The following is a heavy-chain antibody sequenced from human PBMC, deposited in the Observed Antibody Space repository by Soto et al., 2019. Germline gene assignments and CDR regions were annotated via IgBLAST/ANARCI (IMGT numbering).Heavy chain of an antibody. CDR1: GFTFSNAW. CDR3: SRSGSYAAVYYYYYGMDV. D-gene: IGHD1-26*01. Sequence: AGSLRLSCAASGFTFSNAWMSWVRQAPGKGLEWVGRIKSKTDGGTTDYAAPVKGRFTISRDDSKNTLYLQMNSLKTEDTAVYYCSRSGSYAAVYYYYYGMDVWGQGTTVTVSS. CDR2: IKSKTDGGTT. V-gene: IGHV3-15*01. J-gene: IGHJ6*02.